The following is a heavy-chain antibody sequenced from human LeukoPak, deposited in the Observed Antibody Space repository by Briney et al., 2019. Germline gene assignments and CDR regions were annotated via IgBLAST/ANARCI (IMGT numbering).Heavy chain of an antibody. J-gene: IGHJ3*02. CDR1: GYTFTGYY. V-gene: IGHV1-2*06. Sequence: GASVKVSCKASGYTFTGYYMHWVRQAPGQGLEWMGRINPNSGGTNYAQKFQGRVTMTRDTSISTAYVELSRLRSDDTAVYYYAREARLGCSGGSCFNDAFDIWGQGTMVTVSS. CDR2: INPNSGGT. D-gene: IGHD2-15*01. CDR3: AREARLGCSGGSCFNDAFDI.